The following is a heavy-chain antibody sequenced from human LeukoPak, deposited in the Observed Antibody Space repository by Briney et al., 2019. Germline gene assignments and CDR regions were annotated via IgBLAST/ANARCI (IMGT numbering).Heavy chain of an antibody. J-gene: IGHJ4*02. CDR2: ISGDSSDI. CDR3: TRRGYSDSSGYDY. V-gene: IGHV3-21*01. D-gene: IGHD3-22*01. Sequence: GGSLRLSCATSGFTFKNYAMNWVRQAPGKGLEWVSSISGDSSDIYYADSVMGRSTISRDNAKNSVYLQINSLRAEDTAIYYCTRRGYSDSSGYDYWGQGTLVTVSS. CDR1: GFTFKNYA.